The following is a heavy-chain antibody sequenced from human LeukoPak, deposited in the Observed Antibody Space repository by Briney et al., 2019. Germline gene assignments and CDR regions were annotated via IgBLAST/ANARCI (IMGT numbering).Heavy chain of an antibody. CDR2: ISSSSSYI. J-gene: IGHJ6*02. Sequence: GGSLRLSCAASGFTFSSYSMNWVRQAPGKGLEWVSSISSSSSYIYYADSVKGRFTISRDNAKNSLYLQMNSLRPEDTAVYYCAKERGSGNYYFALDVWGQGTTVTVSS. D-gene: IGHD3-10*01. CDR1: GFTFSSYS. V-gene: IGHV3-21*01. CDR3: AKERGSGNYYFALDV.